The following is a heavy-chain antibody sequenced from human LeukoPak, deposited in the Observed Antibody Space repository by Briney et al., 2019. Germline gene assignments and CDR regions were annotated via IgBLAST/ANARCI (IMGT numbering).Heavy chain of an antibody. CDR3: ATGFPRSGYGPVYYYYYMDV. V-gene: IGHV1-24*01. CDR1: GYTLTELS. CDR2: FDPEDGET. Sequence: ASVTVSFTVSGYTLTELSMHWVRQAPGKGLEWMGGFDPEDGETIYAQKFQGRVTMTEDTSTDTAYMELSSLRSEDTAVYYCATGFPRSGYGPVYYYYYMDVWGKGTTVTVSS. J-gene: IGHJ6*03. D-gene: IGHD5-12*01.